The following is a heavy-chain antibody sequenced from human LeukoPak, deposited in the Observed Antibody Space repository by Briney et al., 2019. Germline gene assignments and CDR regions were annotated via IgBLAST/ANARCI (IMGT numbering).Heavy chain of an antibody. Sequence: GASVKVSCKASGYTFTGYYMHWVRQAPGQGLEWMGWINPNSGGTNYAQKFQGRVTMTRDTSISTAYMELSRLRSDDTAVYYCARDTLAYCGGDCYSKDDYWGQGTLVTVSS. CDR3: ARDTLAYCGGDCYSKDDY. J-gene: IGHJ4*02. CDR1: GYTFTGYY. D-gene: IGHD2-21*02. CDR2: INPNSGGT. V-gene: IGHV1-2*02.